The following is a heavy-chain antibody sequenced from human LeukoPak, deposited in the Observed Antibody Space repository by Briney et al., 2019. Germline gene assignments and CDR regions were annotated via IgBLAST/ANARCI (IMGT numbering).Heavy chain of an antibody. CDR1: GFTFDDYA. J-gene: IGHJ6*02. CDR3: AKDRSPGFDRGYGMDV. Sequence: GGSLRLSCAASGFTFDDYAMHWVRQAPGKGLEWVSGISWNSGSIGYADSVKGRFTISRDNAKNSLYLQMNSLRAEDTALYYCAKDRSPGFDRGYGMDVWGQGTTVTVSS. D-gene: IGHD3-10*01. CDR2: ISWNSGSI. V-gene: IGHV3-9*01.